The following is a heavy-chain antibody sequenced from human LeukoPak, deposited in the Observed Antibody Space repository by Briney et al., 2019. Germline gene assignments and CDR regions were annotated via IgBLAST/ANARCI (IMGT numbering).Heavy chain of an antibody. CDR3: ARESPQSPRTKIVVVP. Sequence: GGSLRLSCSASGFSFSNAAMNWVRQAPGQGLEWVASLSGSRQNIQYADPVKGRFTISRDNSKNTLYLQMNSLRAEDTAVYYCARESPQSPRTKIVVVPWGQGTLVTVSS. V-gene: IGHV3-21*01. J-gene: IGHJ4*02. CDR1: GFSFSNAA. D-gene: IGHD3-22*01. CDR2: LSGSRQNI.